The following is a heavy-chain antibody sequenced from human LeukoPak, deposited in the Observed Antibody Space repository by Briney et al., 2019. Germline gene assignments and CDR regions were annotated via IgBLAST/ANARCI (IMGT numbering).Heavy chain of an antibody. V-gene: IGHV3-21*01. J-gene: IGHJ4*02. D-gene: IGHD5-24*01. Sequence: GESLKISCAASGFTFSSYSMNWVRQAPGKGLEWGTSISTSSSYIYYADSVKGRFTISRDNAKNSLYLQMSSLRAEDTAVYYCTRGKVDGYNSNYFDSWGQGTLATVSS. CDR1: GFTFSSYS. CDR3: TRGKVDGYNSNYFDS. CDR2: ISTSSSYI.